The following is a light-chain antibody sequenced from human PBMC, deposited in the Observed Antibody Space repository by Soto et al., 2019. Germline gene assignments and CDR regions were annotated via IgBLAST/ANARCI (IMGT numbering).Light chain of an antibody. Sequence: QSALTQPPSASGSPGQSVTISCTGTSSDIGGYNYVSWYQQHPGKAPKLMISEVSKRPSGVPDRFSGSKSGNTASLTVSGLPVEDEVDLYCTYYAGSNTVHVVFGGGTKLTVL. V-gene: IGLV2-8*01. J-gene: IGLJ2*01. CDR3: TYYAGSNTVHVV. CDR1: SSDIGGYNY. CDR2: EVS.